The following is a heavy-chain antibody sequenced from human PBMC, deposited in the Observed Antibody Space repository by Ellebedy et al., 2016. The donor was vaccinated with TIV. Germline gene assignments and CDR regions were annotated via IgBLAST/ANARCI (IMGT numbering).Heavy chain of an antibody. Sequence: MPSETLSLTCAVYGGSFSGYSWSWIRQSPGKGLEWIGEINHSGSTNYNPSLKSRVTISVDTSKNQFSLKLSSVTAADTAVYFCAGTRGYGFVSWGQGTLVTVSS. V-gene: IGHV4-34*01. D-gene: IGHD5-12*01. CDR3: AGTRGYGFVS. CDR2: INHSGST. J-gene: IGHJ4*02. CDR1: GGSFSGYS.